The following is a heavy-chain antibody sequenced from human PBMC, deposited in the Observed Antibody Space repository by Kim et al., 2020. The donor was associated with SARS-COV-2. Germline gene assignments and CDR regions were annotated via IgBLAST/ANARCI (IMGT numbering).Heavy chain of an antibody. CDR1: GGSISSYY. D-gene: IGHD2-15*01. Sequence: SETLSLTCTVSGGSISSYYWSWIRQPPGKGLEWIGYIYYSGSTNYNPSLKSRVTISVDTSKNQFSLKLSSVTAADTAVYYCASGGMLFDYWGQGTLVTVSS. V-gene: IGHV4-59*08. J-gene: IGHJ4*02. CDR3: ASGGMLFDY. CDR2: IYYSGST.